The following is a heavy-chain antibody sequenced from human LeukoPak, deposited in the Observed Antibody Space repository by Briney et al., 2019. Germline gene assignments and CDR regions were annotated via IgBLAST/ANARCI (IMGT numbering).Heavy chain of an antibody. V-gene: IGHV1-69*05. Sequence: ASVKVSCKASGGTFSSYAISWVRQAPGQGLEWMGGIIPIFDTANYAQNFQGRVTITTDKATNTAYMEFSSLRFEDTAVYYCAILAPYSTSSDKDYWGQGTLVTVSS. D-gene: IGHD2/OR15-2a*01. J-gene: IGHJ4*02. CDR1: GGTFSSYA. CDR2: IIPIFDTA. CDR3: AILAPYSTSSDKDY.